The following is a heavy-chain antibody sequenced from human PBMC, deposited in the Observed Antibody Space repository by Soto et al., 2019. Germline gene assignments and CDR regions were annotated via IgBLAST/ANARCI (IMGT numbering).Heavy chain of an antibody. Sequence: PSETLSLTCAVSGGSISSGGYSWSWVRQAPGKGLEWVSLIYSGGSTYYADSVKGRFTISRDNSMNTLYLQMNRLRAEDTAVYYCATGWDPNWFDPWGQGTLVTVSS. CDR3: ATGWDPNWFDP. D-gene: IGHD1-26*01. J-gene: IGHJ5*02. CDR1: GGSISSGGYS. CDR2: IYSGGST. V-gene: IGHV3-66*01.